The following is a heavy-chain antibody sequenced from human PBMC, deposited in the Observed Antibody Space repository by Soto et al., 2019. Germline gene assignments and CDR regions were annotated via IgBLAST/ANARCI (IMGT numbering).Heavy chain of an antibody. J-gene: IGHJ6*03. CDR2: VYLSGST. CDR3: ASNDSGYKYYMDV. CDR1: GGSVTSHNW. Sequence: QPHLQESGPGLVKPSGTLSLTCAVSGGSVTSHNWWTWVRQAPGERLEWIGEVYLSGSTNYNPSLRGRVSISVDKSENQVSLKLTSVTAADTAVYYCASNDSGYKYYMDVWGKGTAVTVSS. V-gene: IGHV4-4*02. D-gene: IGHD1-1*01.